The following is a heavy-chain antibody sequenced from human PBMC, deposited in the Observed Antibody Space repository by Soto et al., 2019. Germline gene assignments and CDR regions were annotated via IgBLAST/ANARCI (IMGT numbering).Heavy chain of an antibody. J-gene: IGHJ4*02. D-gene: IGHD3-10*01. CDR2: ISSSSSYT. Sequence: QVQLVESGGGLVKPGGSLRLSCAASGFTFSDYYMSWILQAPGKGLEGVSYISSSSSYTNYADSVKGRFTISRDNAKNSLYLQMNSLRAEDTAVYYCARDLMVRGADDPKTFDYWGQGTLVTVSS. V-gene: IGHV3-11*05. CDR1: GFTFSDYY. CDR3: ARDLMVRGADDPKTFDY.